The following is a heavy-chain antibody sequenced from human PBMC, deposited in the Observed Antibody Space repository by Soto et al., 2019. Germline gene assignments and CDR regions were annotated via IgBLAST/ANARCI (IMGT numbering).Heavy chain of an antibody. J-gene: IGHJ4*02. V-gene: IGHV3-23*01. Sequence: EVQVLESGGGLVQPGGSLGLSCAASGFTFRNHAMSWVRQAPGKGLEWVSTVSGDTSATWYADSVKGRFTVSRDNSKNTLYLQMNSLRAEDTAVYYCAKERGAAQSEGIDYWGQGTLVTVSS. CDR1: GFTFRNHA. D-gene: IGHD6-13*01. CDR2: VSGDTSAT. CDR3: AKERGAAQSEGIDY.